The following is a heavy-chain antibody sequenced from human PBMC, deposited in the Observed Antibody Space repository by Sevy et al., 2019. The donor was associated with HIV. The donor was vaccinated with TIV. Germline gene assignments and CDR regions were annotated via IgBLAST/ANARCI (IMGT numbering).Heavy chain of an antibody. CDR2: ISAYNGNT. J-gene: IGHJ4*02. Sequence: ASVKVSCKASGYKFTSYGISWVRQAPGQGLQWMGWISAYNGNTNYAQKLQGRVTMTTDTSTSTAYMELRSLRSDDTAVYYCARAGRDSSWAGPIDYWGQGTLVTVSS. V-gene: IGHV1-18*01. CDR3: ARAGRDSSWAGPIDY. D-gene: IGHD6-13*01. CDR1: GYKFTSYG.